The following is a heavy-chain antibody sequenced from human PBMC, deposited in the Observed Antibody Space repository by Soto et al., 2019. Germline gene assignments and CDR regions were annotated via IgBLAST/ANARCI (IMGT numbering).Heavy chain of an antibody. V-gene: IGHV3-23*01. CDR1: GFTFSSYA. Sequence: EVQLLESGGGLVQPGGSMRLSCAASGFTFSSYAMSWVRQAPGKGLEWVSAISGSGGSTYYADSVKGRFTISRDNSKNTLYLHMNSLRAEDTAVYYCAKARRYHCSGGSCYSYYFEYWGQGTLVTVSS. J-gene: IGHJ4*02. CDR2: ISGSGGST. D-gene: IGHD2-15*01. CDR3: AKARRYHCSGGSCYSYYFEY.